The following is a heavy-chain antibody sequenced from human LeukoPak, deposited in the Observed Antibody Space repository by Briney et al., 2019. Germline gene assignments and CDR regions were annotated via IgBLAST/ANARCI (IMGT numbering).Heavy chain of an antibody. CDR1: GFTFSSYA. CDR3: ARGAGYNYPYYFDY. V-gene: IGHV3-30*14. CDR2: ISHDGSNK. Sequence: PGGSLRLSCAASGFTFSSYAMHWVRQAPDKGLEWVAVISHDGSNKYYADSVKGRFSISRDNSKNTLYLQMNSLRAEDTAVYYCARGAGYNYPYYFDYWGQGTLVTVSS. J-gene: IGHJ4*02. D-gene: IGHD5-24*01.